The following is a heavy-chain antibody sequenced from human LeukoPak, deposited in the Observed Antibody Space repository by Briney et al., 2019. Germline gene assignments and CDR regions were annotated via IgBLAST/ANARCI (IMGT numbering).Heavy chain of an antibody. V-gene: IGHV4-30-4*01. J-gene: IGHJ5*02. Sequence: NDLEWIGYIYYSVSTYYKPSLKSRVTISVDTSKNKFYRELSSVSAADTAVYYCARSGLYDSSGYYMGPFDPWGQGTLVTVSS. CDR3: ARSGLYDSSGYYMGPFDP. D-gene: IGHD3-22*01. CDR2: IYYSVST.